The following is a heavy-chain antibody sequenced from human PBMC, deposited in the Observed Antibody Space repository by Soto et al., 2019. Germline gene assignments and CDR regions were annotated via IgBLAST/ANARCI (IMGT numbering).Heavy chain of an antibody. J-gene: IGHJ4*02. CDR1: GYIFTTYS. CDR3: ARVRSSGREFDY. CDR2: VDPRDGST. D-gene: IGHD6-25*01. V-gene: IGHV1-46*01. Sequence: QVQLVQSGAEMKRPGASVILSCKASGYIFTTYSIHWVRQTAGQGLEWMAKVDPRDGSTGYAQKFRGRVSMAWDTSTGTVSMEVSSLTSDDTATYYCARVRSSGREFDYCGQGTQVTGSS.